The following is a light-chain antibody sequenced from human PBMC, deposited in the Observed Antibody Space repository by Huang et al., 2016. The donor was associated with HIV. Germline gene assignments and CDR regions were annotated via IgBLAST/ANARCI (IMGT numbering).Light chain of an antibody. Sequence: DIVMTQSPLSLPVTPGEPAFISCRSSQSLLHSDGYNYLDWYLQRPGQSPQLLIYLGSNRASGVPDRFSGSGSGTDFTLKISRLEAEDVGVYYCMQALQTPRTFGGGTKVEIK. CDR2: LGS. CDR3: MQALQTPRT. J-gene: IGKJ4*01. V-gene: IGKV2-28*01. CDR1: QSLLHSDGYNY.